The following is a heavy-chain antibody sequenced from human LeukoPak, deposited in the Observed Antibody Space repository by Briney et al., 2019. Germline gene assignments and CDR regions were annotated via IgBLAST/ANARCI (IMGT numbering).Heavy chain of an antibody. V-gene: IGHV4-59*01. CDR1: GGSISTYY. Sequence: SETLSLTCTVSGGSISTYYWNWIRQPPGKGLEWIGYIYHSGSTNYNPSLQSRVTISVDTSKNQFSLDLNSVTAADTAVYYCARGGAARLHFQNWGQGTLVTVSS. D-gene: IGHD6-6*01. J-gene: IGHJ1*01. CDR3: ARGGAARLHFQN. CDR2: IYHSGST.